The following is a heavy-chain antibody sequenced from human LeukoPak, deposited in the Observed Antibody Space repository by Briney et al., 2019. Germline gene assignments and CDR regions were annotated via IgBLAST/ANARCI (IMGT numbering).Heavy chain of an antibody. CDR1: GFTFDDYT. CDR3: AKDGGDGYNFDY. Sequence: GGSLRLSCAASGFTFDDYTMHWVRQAPGKGLEWVSLISWDGGSTYYADSVKGRFTISRDNSKNSLYLQMNSLRTEDTALYYCAKDGGDGYNFDYWGQGTLVTVSS. V-gene: IGHV3-43*01. D-gene: IGHD5-24*01. J-gene: IGHJ4*02. CDR2: ISWDGGST.